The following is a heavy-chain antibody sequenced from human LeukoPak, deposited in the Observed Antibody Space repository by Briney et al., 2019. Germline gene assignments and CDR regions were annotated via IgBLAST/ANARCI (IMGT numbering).Heavy chain of an antibody. Sequence: GGSLRLSCAASEFTFSTYAMHWVRQAPGKGLEWVAVISYDGRNKYYADSVKGRFTISRDNSKNTLYLQINSLRPEDTAVYYCARAPYYDSSGYYDSWGQGALVTVSS. D-gene: IGHD3-22*01. V-gene: IGHV3-30*04. CDR2: ISYDGRNK. J-gene: IGHJ4*02. CDR1: EFTFSTYA. CDR3: ARAPYYDSSGYYDS.